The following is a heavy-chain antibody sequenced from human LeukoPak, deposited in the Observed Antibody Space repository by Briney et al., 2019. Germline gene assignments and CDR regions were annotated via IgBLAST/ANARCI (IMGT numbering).Heavy chain of an antibody. D-gene: IGHD3-3*01. CDR1: GFTFSTYW. CDR2: IKQDGSET. J-gene: IGHJ1*01. Sequence: GGSLRLSCAASGFTFSTYWMTWVRQAPGKGLDWVGNIKQDGSETYYADSLKGRFIISRDNAKSALYLQMNSLRAEDTAVYYCARDAAYDFRNPYRYFQHWGQGTLVTVSS. CDR3: ARDAAYDFRNPYRYFQH. V-gene: IGHV3-7*01.